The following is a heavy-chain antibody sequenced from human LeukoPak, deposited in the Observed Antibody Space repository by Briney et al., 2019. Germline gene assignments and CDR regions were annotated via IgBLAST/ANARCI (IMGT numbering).Heavy chain of an antibody. D-gene: IGHD6-6*01. CDR3: VTVYSSSLSGIDY. CDR2: IYYSGST. CDR1: GGSISSSSYY. V-gene: IGHV4-39*01. Sequence: SETLSLTCTVSGGSISSSSYYWGWIRQPPGKGLEWIGSIYYSGSTYYNPSLKSRVTISVDTSKNQFSLKLSSVTAADTAVYYCVTVYSSSLSGIDYWGQGTLVTVSS. J-gene: IGHJ4*02.